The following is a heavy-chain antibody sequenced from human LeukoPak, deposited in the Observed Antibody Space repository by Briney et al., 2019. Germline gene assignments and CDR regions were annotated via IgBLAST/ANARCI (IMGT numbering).Heavy chain of an antibody. CDR2: ISGSGGST. CDR1: GFTFSSYA. V-gene: IGHV3-23*01. J-gene: IGHJ4*02. Sequence: PGGSLRLSCAASGFTFSSYAMSWVRQAPGKGLEWVSAISGSGGSTYYADSVKGRFTISRDNAKNSLYLQMNSLRAEDTAVYYCATADPFDYAFDYWGQGTLVTVSS. CDR3: ATADPFDYAFDY. D-gene: IGHD4-17*01.